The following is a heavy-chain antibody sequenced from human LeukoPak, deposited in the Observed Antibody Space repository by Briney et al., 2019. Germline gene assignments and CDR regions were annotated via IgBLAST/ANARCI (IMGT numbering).Heavy chain of an antibody. J-gene: IGHJ4*02. CDR2: ITHHGST. D-gene: IGHD4-17*01. CDR1: GGSFSNYY. V-gene: IGHV4-34*01. Sequence: KPSETLSLTCAVYGGSFSNYYLSWVRQPPGKGLEWIGEITHHGSTNYNPSLKGRVTISVDTSKNQFSLKLSSVAAADTAVYYCAPIFGDYSDFDSWGQGTLVTVSS. CDR3: APIFGDYSDFDS.